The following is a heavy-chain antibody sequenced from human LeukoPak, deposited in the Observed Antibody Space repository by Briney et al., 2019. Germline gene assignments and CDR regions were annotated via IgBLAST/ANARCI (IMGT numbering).Heavy chain of an antibody. CDR1: GFTFSSYA. CDR3: ARGEGHITMVRGVIISEARLDY. J-gene: IGHJ4*02. Sequence: GGSLRLSCAASGFTFSSYAMSWVRQAPGKGLEWVSYISSSGSTRYYADSVKGRFTISRDNAKNSLYLQMNSLRAEDTAVYYCARGEGHITMVRGVIISEARLDYWGQGTLVTVSS. CDR2: ISSSGSTR. V-gene: IGHV3-48*04. D-gene: IGHD3-10*01.